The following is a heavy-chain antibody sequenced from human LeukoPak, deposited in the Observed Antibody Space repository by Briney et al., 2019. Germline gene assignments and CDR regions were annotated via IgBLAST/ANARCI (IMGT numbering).Heavy chain of an antibody. CDR3: ARVSVRYYYYMDV. J-gene: IGHJ6*03. CDR2: IWYDGSNK. D-gene: IGHD3-10*01. CDR1: GFTFSSYG. V-gene: IGHV3-33*01. Sequence: QPGGSLRLSCAASGFTFSSYGMHWVRQAPGKGLEWVAVIWYDGSNKYYADSVKGRFTISRDKSKNTLYLQMNSLRAEDTAVYYCARVSVRYYYYMDVWGKGTTVTVSS.